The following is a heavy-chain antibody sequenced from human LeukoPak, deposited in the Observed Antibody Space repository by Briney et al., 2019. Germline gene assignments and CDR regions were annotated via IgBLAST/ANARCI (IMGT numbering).Heavy chain of an antibody. D-gene: IGHD5-24*01. CDR3: ARSGRDGFTILDY. V-gene: IGHV4-31*03. Sequence: PSETLSLTCTVSGASISSGGYFWTWIRQHPGKGLEYIGYIYYGGSTNYKPSLESRVTISVDTSKNQFSLKLSSVTAADTAVYYCARSGRDGFTILDYWGQGTLVTVSS. CDR1: GASISSGGYF. J-gene: IGHJ4*02. CDR2: IYYGGST.